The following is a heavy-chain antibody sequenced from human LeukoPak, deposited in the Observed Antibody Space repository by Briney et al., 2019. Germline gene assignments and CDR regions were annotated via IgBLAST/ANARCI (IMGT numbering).Heavy chain of an antibody. V-gene: IGHV1-2*02. CDR3: AREYYDSSGTKYAFDI. D-gene: IGHD3-22*01. J-gene: IGHJ3*02. CDR2: IDPHSGGT. CDR1: GYTFIHYY. Sequence: GASVKVSCKASGYTFIHYYIHWVRQAPGQGREWMGCIDPHSGGTKYAQKLQGRVTMTMDTSISTAYMELTRLRSDDTAMFYCAREYYDSSGTKYAFDIWGQGTMVTVSS.